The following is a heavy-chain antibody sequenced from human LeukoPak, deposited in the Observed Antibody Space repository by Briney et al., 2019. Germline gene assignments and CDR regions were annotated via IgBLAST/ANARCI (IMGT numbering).Heavy chain of an antibody. CDR2: IIPIFGTA. D-gene: IGHD6-13*01. J-gene: IGHJ3*02. CDR3: ARGLYSSSWYSDAFDI. Sequence: ASVKVSCKASGGTFSSYAISWVPQAPGQGLEWMGRIIPIFGTANYAQKFQGRVTITTDEATSTAYMELSSLRSEDTAVYYCARGLYSSSWYSDAFDIWGQGTMVTVSS. CDR1: GGTFSSYA. V-gene: IGHV1-69*05.